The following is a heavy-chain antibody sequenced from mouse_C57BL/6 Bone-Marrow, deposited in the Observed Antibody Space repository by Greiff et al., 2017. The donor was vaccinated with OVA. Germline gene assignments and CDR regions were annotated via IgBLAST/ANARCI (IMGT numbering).Heavy chain of an antibody. CDR2: SRNKANDYTT. CDR3: ARDLYSNYVFAY. J-gene: IGHJ3*01. CDR1: GFTFSDFY. V-gene: IGHV7-1*01. Sequence: EVKLMESGGGLVQSGRSLRLSCATSGFTFSDFYMEWVRQAPGKGLEWIAASRNKANDYTTEYSASVKGRFIVSRDTSQGILYHQMNALKAEDTAIYYCARDLYSNYVFAYWGQGTLVTVSA. D-gene: IGHD2-5*01.